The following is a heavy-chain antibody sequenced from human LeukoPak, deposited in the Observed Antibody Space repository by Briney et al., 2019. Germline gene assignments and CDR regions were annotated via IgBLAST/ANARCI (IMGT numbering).Heavy chain of an antibody. V-gene: IGHV3-11*04. CDR3: ARKTVAVAGKFDY. J-gene: IGHJ4*02. CDR1: GFTLSDYY. Sequence: GGSLRLSCAASGFTLSDYYMSWLRQAPGKGLEWVSYISSSGSTIYYADSVKGRFTISRDNAKNSLYLQMNSLRAEDTAVYYCARKTVAVAGKFDYWGQGTLVTVSS. CDR2: ISSSGSTI. D-gene: IGHD6-19*01.